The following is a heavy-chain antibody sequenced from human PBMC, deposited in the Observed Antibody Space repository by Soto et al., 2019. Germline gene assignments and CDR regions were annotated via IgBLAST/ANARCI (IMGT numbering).Heavy chain of an antibody. CDR1: GLTFSYYS. V-gene: IGHV3-48*01. CDR3: ARDKQRDSSRWHWFDP. CDR2: ISSNSETT. Sequence: GGSLRLSCAVSGLTFSYYSMNWVRLAPGKGLEYLSYISSNSETTYYADSVKGRFTISRDNAKNSLYLQMNSLRAEDTAVYYCARDKQRDSSRWHWFDPWGQGTLVTVSS. D-gene: IGHD6-19*01. J-gene: IGHJ5*02.